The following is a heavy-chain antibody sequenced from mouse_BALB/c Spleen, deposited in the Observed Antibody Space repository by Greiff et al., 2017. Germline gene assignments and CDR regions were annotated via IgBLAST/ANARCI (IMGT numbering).Heavy chain of an antibody. CDR1: GFTFNTYA. CDR3: VSYGSSYGY. V-gene: IGHV10-1*02. CDR2: IRSKSNNYAT. J-gene: IGHJ2*01. D-gene: IGHD1-1*01. Sequence: EVKLMESGGGLVQPKGSLKLSCAASGFTFNTYAMNWVRQAPGKGLEWVARIRSKSNNYATYYADSVKDRFTISRDDSQSMLYLQMNNLKTEDTAMYYCVSYGSSYGYWGQGTTLTVSS.